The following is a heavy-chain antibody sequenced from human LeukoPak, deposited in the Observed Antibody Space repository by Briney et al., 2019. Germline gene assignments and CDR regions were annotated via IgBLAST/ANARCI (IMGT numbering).Heavy chain of an antibody. CDR2: INGGGVNT. V-gene: IGHV3-23*01. CDR3: AKDLYSNYGPADY. D-gene: IGHD4-11*01. Sequence: GGSLRLSCAASGFTFSSYAMSWVRQAPGKGLEWVSTINGGGVNTHYADSVGGRFTISRDNSKNTLFLQMNSLRDEDTAIYYCAKDLYSNYGPADYWGQGNLVTVSS. J-gene: IGHJ4*02. CDR1: GFTFSSYA.